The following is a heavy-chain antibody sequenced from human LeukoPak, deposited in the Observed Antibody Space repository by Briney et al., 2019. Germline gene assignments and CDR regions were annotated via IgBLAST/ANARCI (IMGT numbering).Heavy chain of an antibody. J-gene: IGHJ4*02. V-gene: IGHV1-2*02. CDR1: GYIFTGYY. Sequence: ATVKVSCKASGYIFTGYYMHWVRQAPGQGLEWMGWINPNSGDTNYAQKFQGRVTMTRDTSISTAYMDLSRLTSDDTAVYYCARGSLREIDDWGQGTLVTVSS. CDR2: INPNSGDT. CDR3: ARGSLREIDD. D-gene: IGHD4-17*01.